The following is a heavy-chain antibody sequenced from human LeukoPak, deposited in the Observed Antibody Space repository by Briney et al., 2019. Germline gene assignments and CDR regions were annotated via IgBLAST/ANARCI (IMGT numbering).Heavy chain of an antibody. CDR3: AKPISGGLAVTADWFHP. V-gene: IGHV3-23*01. J-gene: IGHJ5*01. CDR2: INANSGTT. CDR1: GFAFSVYA. D-gene: IGHD6-19*01. Sequence: GSLRLSCTASGFAFSVYAMSWLRQPPGKGLEWVSTINANSGTTSYAASVRGRFTISRDNSKNTLYLQLDTLRADDTATYYCAKPISGGLAVTADWFHPWGQGTLVVVSS.